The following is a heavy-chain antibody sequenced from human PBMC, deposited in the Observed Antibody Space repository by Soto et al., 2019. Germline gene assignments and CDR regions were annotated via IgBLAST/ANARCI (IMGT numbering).Heavy chain of an antibody. V-gene: IGHV3-30*18. CDR3: AKEFGWELQLSHPYYNSGMDV. CDR1: GFTFRSYG. CDR2: MSFDGSNK. J-gene: IGHJ6*02. Sequence: QVQLVESGGGVVQPGRSLRLSCAASGFTFRSYGMHWVRQAPGKGLEWVALMSFDGSNKYYADSVRGRFTISSDNSKSTLHLQMDILRPEATAVYYCAKEFGWELQLSHPYYNSGMDVWGQGTTVTVSS. D-gene: IGHD1-1*01.